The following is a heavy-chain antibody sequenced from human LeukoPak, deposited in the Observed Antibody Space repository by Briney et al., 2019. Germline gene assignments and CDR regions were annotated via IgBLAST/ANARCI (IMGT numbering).Heavy chain of an antibody. J-gene: IGHJ6*03. Sequence: GASVKVSCKASGYTFTSYDINWVRQATGQGLEWMGWMNPNSGNTGYAQKFQGRVTMTRNTSISTAYMELSSLRSEDTAVYYCARDVTRFRYYDSSGYHPPGYYYYMDVWGKGTTVTISS. V-gene: IGHV1-8*01. CDR1: GYTFTSYD. D-gene: IGHD3-22*01. CDR3: ARDVTRFRYYDSSGYHPPGYYYYMDV. CDR2: MNPNSGNT.